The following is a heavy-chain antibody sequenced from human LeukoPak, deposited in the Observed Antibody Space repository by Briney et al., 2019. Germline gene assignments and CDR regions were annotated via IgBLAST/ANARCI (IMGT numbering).Heavy chain of an antibody. CDR2: IKEDGTET. D-gene: IGHD5-24*01. J-gene: IGHJ4*02. Sequence: GGSLRLSCAASGFMFSSNWMSWVRLASGKGLEWVANIKEDGTETYYVDSVKGRFTISRDNAKNSLYLQMNSLRVEDTAVYYCAKEGRSLQTYWGQGTLVTVSS. CDR3: AKEGRSLQTY. CDR1: GFMFSSNW. V-gene: IGHV3-7*03.